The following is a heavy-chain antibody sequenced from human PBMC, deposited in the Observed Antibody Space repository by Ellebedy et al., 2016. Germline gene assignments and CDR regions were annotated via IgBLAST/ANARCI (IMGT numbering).Heavy chain of an antibody. Sequence: GESLKISCVASGFTFRNFFMSWVRQVPGGGLEWLSTISGDGDTTFSADSVKGRFTISRDNSRNTVYLQMDSLRAADTAVYYCYYGHYSGYWGQGTLVTVSS. J-gene: IGHJ4*02. CDR2: ISGDGDTT. D-gene: IGHD4-17*01. CDR1: GFTFRNFF. CDR3: YYGHYSGY. V-gene: IGHV3-23*01.